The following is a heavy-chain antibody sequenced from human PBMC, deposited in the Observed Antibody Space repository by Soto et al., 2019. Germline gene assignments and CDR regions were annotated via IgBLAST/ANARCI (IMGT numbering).Heavy chain of an antibody. D-gene: IGHD6-13*01. CDR1: GGSINTYY. CDR3: GRRMSGASGIFDY. V-gene: IGHV4-59*01. CDR2: IYYSGNT. Sequence: SETLSLTCTVSGGSINTYYWSWIRQPPWKGLEWIGYIYYSGNTYYNPSLKSRVAISVDTSKNQFSLKLSSVIAADPAVYYCGRRMSGASGIFDYWGKRTLVAVSS. J-gene: IGHJ4*02.